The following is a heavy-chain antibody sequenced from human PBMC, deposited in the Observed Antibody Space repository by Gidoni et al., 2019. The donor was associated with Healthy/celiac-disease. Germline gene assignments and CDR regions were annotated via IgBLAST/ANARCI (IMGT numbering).Heavy chain of an antibody. CDR3: ARGNGGGITIFYWYYYYGMDV. Sequence: QLQLQESGPGLVKPSETLSLTCTVSGGSISSSSYYWGWIRQPPGKGLEWIGIIYYSGGTYYNPSLKSRVTISVDTSKNQFSLKLSSVTAADTAVYYCARGNGGGITIFYWYYYYGMDVWGQGTTVTVSS. J-gene: IGHJ6*02. CDR2: IYYSGGT. D-gene: IGHD3-9*01. CDR1: GGSISSSSYY. V-gene: IGHV4-39*01.